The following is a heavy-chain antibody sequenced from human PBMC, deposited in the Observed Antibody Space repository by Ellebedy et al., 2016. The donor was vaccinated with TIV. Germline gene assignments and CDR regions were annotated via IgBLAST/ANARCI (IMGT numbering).Heavy chain of an antibody. J-gene: IGHJ4*02. CDR1: GYTFTGYY. V-gene: IGHV1-2*02. Sequence: GESLKISCKASGYTFTGYYMHWVRQAPGQGLEWMGWINPNSGGTNYAQKFQGRVTMTRDTSISTAYMELSRLRSDDTAVYYCARRGWDFWSGYLGYWGQGTLVTVSS. CDR3: ARRGWDFWSGYLGY. CDR2: INPNSGGT. D-gene: IGHD3-3*01.